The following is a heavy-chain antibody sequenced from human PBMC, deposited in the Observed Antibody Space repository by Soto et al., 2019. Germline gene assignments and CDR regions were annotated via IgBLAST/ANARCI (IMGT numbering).Heavy chain of an antibody. D-gene: IGHD3-10*01. CDR3: ARDQGYYYGPDAYFDY. J-gene: IGHJ4*02. CDR2: IIPIFGTA. V-gene: IGHV1-69*01. Sequence: QVQLVQSGAEVKKPGSSVKVSCKASGGTFSSYAISWVRQAPGQGLEWMGGIIPIFGTANYAQNFQGRVTITADESTSTAYMDLSSLRSEDTAVYYCARDQGYYYGPDAYFDYWGQGTLVTVSS. CDR1: GGTFSSYA.